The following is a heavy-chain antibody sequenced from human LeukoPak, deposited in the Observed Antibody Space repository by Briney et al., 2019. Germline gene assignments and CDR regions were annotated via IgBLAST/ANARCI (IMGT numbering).Heavy chain of an antibody. Sequence: SETLSLTCTVSGDSITSFYWSWIRQPPGKGLEWIGYIYFTGGTTYNPSFKSRVTIALDTSKNQFSLQLSSVTAADTAVYYCARDRGHYDSSGYLFDYWGQGTLVTVSS. CDR2: IYFTGGT. CDR3: ARDRGHYDSSGYLFDY. CDR1: GDSITSFY. J-gene: IGHJ4*02. D-gene: IGHD3-22*01. V-gene: IGHV4-59*12.